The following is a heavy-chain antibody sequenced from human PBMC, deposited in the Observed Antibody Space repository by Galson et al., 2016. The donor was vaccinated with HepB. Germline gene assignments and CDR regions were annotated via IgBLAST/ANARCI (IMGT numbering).Heavy chain of an antibody. D-gene: IGHD6-19*01. CDR1: GGSISSGGYY. V-gene: IGHV4-31*03. CDR2: IYYIGST. CDR3: ARGGSPGVLPGIALARGLSSFDI. J-gene: IGHJ3*02. Sequence: TLSLTCNVSGGSISSGGYYWSWIRHHPGKGLEWIGYIYYIGSTYYNPSLKSRVTISVDTSENQFSLKLNSVTAADTAMYYCARGGSPGVLPGIALARGLSSFDIWGQGTMVTVSS.